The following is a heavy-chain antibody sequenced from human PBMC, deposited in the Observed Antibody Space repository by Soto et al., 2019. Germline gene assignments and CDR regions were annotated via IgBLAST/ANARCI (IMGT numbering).Heavy chain of an antibody. D-gene: IGHD3-22*01. J-gene: IGHJ4*02. CDR1: GYKFTNFG. CDR3: ARAEYYYDSSGYYLLFYFDY. V-gene: IGHV1-18*01. Sequence: VWTGPEVKNPGASVKVSCKASGYKFTNFGIAWIRQAPGQGLEWMGRISVYNGDTTFAQNFQDRVTLTTDTSTSTAYMELRSLRSDDTAVYYCARAEYYYDSSGYYLLFYFDYWGQGTLVTVSS. CDR2: ISVYNGDT.